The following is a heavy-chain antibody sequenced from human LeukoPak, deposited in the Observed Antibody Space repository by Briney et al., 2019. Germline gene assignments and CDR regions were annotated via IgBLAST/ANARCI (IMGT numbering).Heavy chain of an antibody. J-gene: IGHJ3*02. CDR3: AQSSSGGWYLLGDAFDI. D-gene: IGHD6-19*01. CDR2: ISYAGSDK. Sequence: GRSLRLSCAASGFTFSSHGIHRVRQAPGKGLEWVAVISYAGSDKYYADSVKGRFTISRDNSKNTLNLQMNSLRAEDTAVYYCAQSSSGGWYLLGDAFDIWGQGTMVTVSS. CDR1: GFTFSSHG. V-gene: IGHV3-30*18.